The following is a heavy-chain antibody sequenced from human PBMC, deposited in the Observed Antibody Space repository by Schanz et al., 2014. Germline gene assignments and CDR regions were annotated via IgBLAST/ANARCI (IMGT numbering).Heavy chain of an antibody. CDR1: EFTFSRCG. Sequence: QVHLVESGGGVVQPGGSLRLSCAASEFTFSRCGMHWVRQTPAKGLEWVAIIWFDGSNKYYADSVKGRFTISRDNSRNTLFLQMNSLRAEDTAVYYCVKDLGTATREGWAFASWGQGTLVTVSS. D-gene: IGHD1-7*01. CDR2: IWFDGSNK. J-gene: IGHJ4*02. V-gene: IGHV3-33*06. CDR3: VKDLGTATREGWAFAS.